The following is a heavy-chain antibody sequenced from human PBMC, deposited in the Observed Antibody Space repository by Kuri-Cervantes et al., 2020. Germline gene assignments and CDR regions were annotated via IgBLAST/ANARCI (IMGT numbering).Heavy chain of an antibody. V-gene: IGHV1-69*13. CDR2: IIPIFGTA. Sequence: SVKVSCKASGGTFSSYAISWVRQAPGQGLEWMGGIIPIFGTANYARKFQGRVTITANESTSTAYMELSSLRSEDTAVYYCARDTRKGNYYGMDVWGQGTTVTVSS. CDR1: GGTFSSYA. J-gene: IGHJ6*02. CDR3: ARDTRKGNYYGMDV.